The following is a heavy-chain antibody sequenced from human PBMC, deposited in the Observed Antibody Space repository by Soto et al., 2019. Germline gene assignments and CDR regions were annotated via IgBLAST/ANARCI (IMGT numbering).Heavy chain of an antibody. CDR3: ARDLGVDYDFWSGYYLRDYYYGMDV. CDR2: ISSSGSTI. CDR1: GFTFSSYE. V-gene: IGHV3-48*03. Sequence: SLRLSCAASGFTFSSYEMTWVRQAPGKGLEWVSYISSSGSTIYYADSVKGRFTISRDNAKNSLYLQMNSLRAEDTAVCYCARDLGVDYDFWSGYYLRDYYYGMDVWGQGTRVTVSS. D-gene: IGHD3-3*01. J-gene: IGHJ6*02.